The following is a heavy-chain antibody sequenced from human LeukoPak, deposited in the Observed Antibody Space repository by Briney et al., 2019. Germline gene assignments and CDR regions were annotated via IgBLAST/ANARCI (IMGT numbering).Heavy chain of an antibody. CDR1: GFTFRRYA. J-gene: IGHJ6*01. D-gene: IGHD1-26*01. CDR3: AKMKGHPLPKYYMDV. CDR2: ISGSGDNT. V-gene: IGHV3-23*01. Sequence: PGGSLRLSCAASGFTFRRYAMSWVRRTPGKGLEWVSGISGSGDNTLYADSVKGRFTISRDNSKNTLYLEMNSLRAEDTAIYYCAKMKGHPLPKYYMDVWGQGTTVTVSS.